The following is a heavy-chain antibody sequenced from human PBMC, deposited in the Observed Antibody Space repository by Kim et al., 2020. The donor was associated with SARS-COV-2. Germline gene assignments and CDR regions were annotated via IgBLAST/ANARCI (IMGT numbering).Heavy chain of an antibody. V-gene: IGHV3-23*02. Sequence: VRGRFTISRDKSKSTLYLQMNSMRAEDTAVYYCAKDSDYYGSGAGYGMDVWGQGATVTVSS. D-gene: IGHD3-10*01. CDR3: AKDSDYYGSGAGYGMDV. J-gene: IGHJ6*02.